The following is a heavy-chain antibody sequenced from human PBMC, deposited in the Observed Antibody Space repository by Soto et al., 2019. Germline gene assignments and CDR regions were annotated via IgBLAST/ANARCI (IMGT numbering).Heavy chain of an antibody. J-gene: IGHJ5*02. V-gene: IGHV4-4*07. CDR1: GDSISNYY. Sequence: TLSLTCSVSGDSISNYYWNWIRQPAGKGLEWIGRIYSSGATNYSPTLKSRITMSVDTSKNQFSLKLSSVTAADTAVYYCARQPSESYGWLDPWGQGTLVTVSS. CDR3: ARQPSESYGWLDP. CDR2: IYSSGAT. D-gene: IGHD1-26*01.